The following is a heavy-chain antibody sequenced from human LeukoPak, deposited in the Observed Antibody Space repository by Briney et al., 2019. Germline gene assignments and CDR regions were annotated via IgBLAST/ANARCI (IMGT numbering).Heavy chain of an antibody. Sequence: ASVKVSCKASGGTFSSYAISWVRQAPGQGLEWMGRIIPIFGTANYAQKFQGRVTITTDESTSTAYMELSSLRSEDTAVYYCAIPRGPMGTLVYGGFEIWGQGTMVTVSS. CDR2: IIPIFGTA. J-gene: IGHJ3*02. D-gene: IGHD5-24*01. CDR1: GGTFSSYA. CDR3: AIPRGPMGTLVYGGFEI. V-gene: IGHV1-69*05.